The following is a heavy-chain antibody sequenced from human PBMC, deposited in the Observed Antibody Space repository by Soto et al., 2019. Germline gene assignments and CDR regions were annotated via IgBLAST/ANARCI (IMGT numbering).Heavy chain of an antibody. Sequence: DVQLVESGGGFIQPGESLRLSCAASGFTFRVHSMNWVRRAPGKGLEWVSYISSTSSARYYADSVRGRFTISRDNVKYSLYLQMNSLTDEDTAVYYCARDSDIYYGMDVWGQGTTVTVSS. CDR3: ARDSDIYYGMDV. J-gene: IGHJ6*02. D-gene: IGHD3-9*01. CDR2: ISSTSSAR. V-gene: IGHV3-48*02. CDR1: GFTFRVHS.